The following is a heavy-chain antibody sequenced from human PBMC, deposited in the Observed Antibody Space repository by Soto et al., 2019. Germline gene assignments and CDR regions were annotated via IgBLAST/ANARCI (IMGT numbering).Heavy chain of an antibody. CDR2: LSFDGSNK. D-gene: IGHD3-22*01. CDR1: GFTFSKYG. V-gene: IGHV3-30*18. J-gene: IGHJ4*02. Sequence: QVQLVESGGGVVQPGRSLRLSCEASGFTFSKYGMHWVRQAPGKGLEWVAVLSFDGSNKYYADSVKGRFTISRDNSKNMLYLQMSSLRVEDTAVYYCAKSATSSGYYARLDYWGQGALVTVSS. CDR3: AKSATSSGYYARLDY.